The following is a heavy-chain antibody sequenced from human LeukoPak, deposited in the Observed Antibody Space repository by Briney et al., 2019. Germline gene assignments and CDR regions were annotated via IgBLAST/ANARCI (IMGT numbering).Heavy chain of an antibody. CDR1: GGSISSYY. Sequence: PETLSLTCTVSGGSISSYYWSWIRQPPGKGLEWIGYIYYSGSTNYNPSLKSRVTISVDTSKNQFSLKLSSVTAADTAVYYCARSRVVDTAMVFLFDYWGQGTLVTVSS. D-gene: IGHD5-18*01. CDR2: IYYSGST. V-gene: IGHV4-59*08. CDR3: ARSRVVDTAMVFLFDY. J-gene: IGHJ4*02.